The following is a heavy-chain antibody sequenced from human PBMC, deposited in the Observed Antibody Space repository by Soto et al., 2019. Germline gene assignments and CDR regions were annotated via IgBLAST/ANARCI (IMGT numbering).Heavy chain of an antibody. D-gene: IGHD6-13*01. CDR2: INSDGSST. J-gene: IGHJ4*02. CDR3: AREYSSSRYFDY. CDR1: GFTFSSYW. Sequence: EVQLVESGGGLVKSGGSLRLFCAASGFTFSSYWMHWVRQAPGKGLVWVSRINSDGSSTSYADTVKGRFTISRDNAKNTLYLQMNSLRVEDTAVYYCAREYSSSRYFDYWGQGTLVTVSS. V-gene: IGHV3-74*01.